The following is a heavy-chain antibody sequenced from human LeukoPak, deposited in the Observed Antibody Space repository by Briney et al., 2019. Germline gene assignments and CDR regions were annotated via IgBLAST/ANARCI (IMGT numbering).Heavy chain of an antibody. D-gene: IGHD1-26*01. CDR1: GYTFTDHY. J-gene: IGHJ4*02. CDR2: VDPEDGET. CDR3: ATLSSGSLVPYYFDY. Sequence: ASVKVSCKVSGYTFTDHYMHWVKQAPGKGLEWMGLVDPEDGETIYAEKFQGRVTITADTSTDTAYMELSSLRSEDTAVYYCATLSSGSLVPYYFDYWGQGTLVTVSS. V-gene: IGHV1-69-2*01.